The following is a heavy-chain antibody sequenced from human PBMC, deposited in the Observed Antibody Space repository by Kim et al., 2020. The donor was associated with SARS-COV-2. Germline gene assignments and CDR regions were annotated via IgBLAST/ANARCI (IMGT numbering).Heavy chain of an antibody. Sequence: SETLSLTCTVSGGSISSYYWSWIRQTQGKGLEWIRYIYYRGSTKYNPSLESRVTISIDTSTTQYSLKLSSVTTGATAAYYCARARSDWYSHVEYWGQGTL. V-gene: IGHV4-59*01. CDR1: GGSISSYY. CDR3: ARARSDWYSHVEY. CDR2: IYYRGST. J-gene: IGHJ4*02. D-gene: IGHD3-9*01.